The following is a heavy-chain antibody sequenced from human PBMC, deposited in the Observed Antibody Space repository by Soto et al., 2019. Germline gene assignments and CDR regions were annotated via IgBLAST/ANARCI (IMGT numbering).Heavy chain of an antibody. Sequence: GASVKVSCKASGGTFSSYAISWVRQAPGQGLEWMGGIIPIFGTANYAQKFQGRVTITADESTSTAYMELSSLRSEDTAVYYCARVIGYSYGFPFDYWGQGTLVTVSS. CDR2: IIPIFGTA. D-gene: IGHD5-18*01. CDR1: GGTFSSYA. V-gene: IGHV1-69*13. J-gene: IGHJ4*02. CDR3: ARVIGYSYGFPFDY.